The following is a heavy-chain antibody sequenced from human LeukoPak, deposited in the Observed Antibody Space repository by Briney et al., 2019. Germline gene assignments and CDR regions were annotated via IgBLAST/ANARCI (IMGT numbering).Heavy chain of an antibody. V-gene: IGHV4-4*02. J-gene: IGHJ4*02. CDR1: GGSISSSNW. D-gene: IGHD3-10*01. Sequence: SGTLSLTCAVSGGSISSSNWWSWVRQPPGKGLECLGEIYHSGSTNYNPSLKSRVTISVDKSKNQFSLKLSSVTAADTAVYYCARDEAIWFGEWRYFDYWGQGTLVTVSS. CDR3: ARDEAIWFGEWRYFDY. CDR2: IYHSGST.